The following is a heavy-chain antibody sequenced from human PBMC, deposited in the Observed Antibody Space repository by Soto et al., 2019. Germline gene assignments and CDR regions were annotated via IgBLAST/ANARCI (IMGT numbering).Heavy chain of an antibody. J-gene: IGHJ4*02. CDR1: GGCMWSAGYD. D-gene: IGHD3-3*01. V-gene: IGHV4-31*03. CDR3: ASGSGYLDY. Sequence: TLALTCTVSGGCMWSAGYDWRWIRQHPGKGLEWIGYIYYSGSTYYNPSLKSRVTISVDTSKNQFSLKLSSVTAADTAVYYCASGSGYLDYWGQGTLVTVSS. CDR2: IYYSGST.